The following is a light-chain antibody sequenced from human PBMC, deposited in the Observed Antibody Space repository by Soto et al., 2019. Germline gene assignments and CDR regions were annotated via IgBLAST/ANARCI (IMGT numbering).Light chain of an antibody. CDR2: GNR. CDR3: QSYDSSRGGSV. CDR1: SSNIGAGYD. J-gene: IGLJ2*01. V-gene: IGLV1-40*01. Sequence: QSVLTQPPSVSGAPGQRVTISCTGSSSNIGAGYDVHWYQQLPGTAPKLLIHGNRNRPSGVPDRFSGSKSGTSASLAITGLQGEDEADYSCQSYDSSRGGSVFGGGTKLPAL.